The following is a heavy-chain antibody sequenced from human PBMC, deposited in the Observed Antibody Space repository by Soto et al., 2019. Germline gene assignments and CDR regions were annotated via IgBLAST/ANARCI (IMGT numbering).Heavy chain of an antibody. CDR3: AREGVTMVRGVIFYYYGMDV. D-gene: IGHD3-10*01. Sequence: ASVKVSCKASGGTFSSYAISCVRQAPGQGLEWMGGIIPIFGTANYAQKFQGRVTITADESTSTAYMELSSLRSEDTAVYYCAREGVTMVRGVIFYYYGMDVWGQGTTVTVSS. V-gene: IGHV1-69*13. CDR2: IIPIFGTA. J-gene: IGHJ6*02. CDR1: GGTFSSYA.